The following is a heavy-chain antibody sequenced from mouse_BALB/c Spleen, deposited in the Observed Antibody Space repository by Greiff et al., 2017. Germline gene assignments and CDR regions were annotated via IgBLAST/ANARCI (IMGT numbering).Heavy chain of an antibody. V-gene: IGHV5-9-3*01. CDR3: ARQALSTDYFDY. J-gene: IGHJ2*01. CDR2: ISSGGSYT. Sequence: EVKLVESGGGLVKPGGSLKLSCAASGFTFSSYAMSWVRQTPEKRLEWVATISSGGSYTYYPDSVKGRFTISRDNAKNTLYLQMSSLRSEDTAMYYCARQALSTDYFDYWGQGTTLTVSS. CDR1: GFTFSSYA. D-gene: IGHD3-2*01.